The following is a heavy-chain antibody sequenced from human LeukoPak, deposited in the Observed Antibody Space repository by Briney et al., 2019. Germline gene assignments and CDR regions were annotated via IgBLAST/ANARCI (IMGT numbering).Heavy chain of an antibody. Sequence: ASETLSLTCAVYGGSFSGYYWSWIRQPPGKGLEWIGEINHSGSTNYNTSLKSRVTISVDTSKNQFSLKLSSVTAADTAVYYCAREGPLAARPPIWGSYRPPFSYFDYWGQGTLVTVSS. CDR1: GGSFSGYY. CDR2: INHSGST. CDR3: AREGPLAARPPIWGSYRPPFSYFDY. V-gene: IGHV4-34*01. J-gene: IGHJ4*02. D-gene: IGHD3-16*02.